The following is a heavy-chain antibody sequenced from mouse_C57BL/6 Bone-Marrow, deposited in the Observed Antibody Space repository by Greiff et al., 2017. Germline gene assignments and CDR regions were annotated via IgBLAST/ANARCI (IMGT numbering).Heavy chain of an antibody. CDR3: AKSPIYYAPRAGNYAMDY. J-gene: IGHJ4*01. Sequence: QVQLQQSGPGLVQPSQSLSITCTVSGFSLTSYGVHWVRQSPGKGLEWLGVIWRGGSTDYNAALMSRLSITKDNSKSQVFFKMNSLQADDTAIYYCAKSPIYYAPRAGNYAMDYWGQGTSVTVSS. V-gene: IGHV2-5*01. CDR1: GFSLTSYG. D-gene: IGHD2-1*01. CDR2: IWRGGST.